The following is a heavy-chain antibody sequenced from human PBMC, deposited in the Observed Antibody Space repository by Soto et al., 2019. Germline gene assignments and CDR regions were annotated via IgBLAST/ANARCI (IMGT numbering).Heavy chain of an antibody. CDR1: GFLFSTYW. Sequence: EVQLVESGGGLVQPGGSLRLYCAASGFLFSTYWMFWVRQVPRKGLLWVSRIKSDGSSTSYEDSVKGRFTISRDNTKNTMYLQMTSLRAEDTAVYYCAIGGGDYNYFDHWGQGILVTVSS. CDR2: IKSDGSST. D-gene: IGHD2-21*01. CDR3: AIGGGDYNYFDH. J-gene: IGHJ4*02. V-gene: IGHV3-74*01.